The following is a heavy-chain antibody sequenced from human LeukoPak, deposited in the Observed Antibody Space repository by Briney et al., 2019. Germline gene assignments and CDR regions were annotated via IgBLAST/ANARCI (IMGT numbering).Heavy chain of an antibody. CDR1: GYTFTSYY. J-gene: IGHJ5*02. V-gene: IGHV1-46*01. CDR3: ARDGKYSSSWYHRKPNWFDP. D-gene: IGHD6-13*01. CDR2: INPSGGST. Sequence: GASVKVSCKASGYTFTSYYMHWVRQAPGQGLEWMGIINPSGGSTSYAQKFQGRVTMTRDTSTSTVYMELSSLRSEDTAVYYCARDGKYSSSWYHRKPNWFDPWGQGTLVTVSS.